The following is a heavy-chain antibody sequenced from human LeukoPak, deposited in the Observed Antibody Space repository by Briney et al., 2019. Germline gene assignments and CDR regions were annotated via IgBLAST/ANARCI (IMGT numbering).Heavy chain of an antibody. D-gene: IGHD2-2*01. CDR2: IYHSGST. Sequence: SETLSLTCTVSGGSISSYYWGWIRQPPGKGLEWIGNIYHSGSTYYSPSLKSRVTISVDTSKNQFSLKLSSVTAADTAVYYCARLDCSSTSCYGGYNWFDPWGQGTLVTVSS. CDR3: ARLDCSSTSCYGGYNWFDP. J-gene: IGHJ5*02. CDR1: GGSISSYY. V-gene: IGHV4-59*04.